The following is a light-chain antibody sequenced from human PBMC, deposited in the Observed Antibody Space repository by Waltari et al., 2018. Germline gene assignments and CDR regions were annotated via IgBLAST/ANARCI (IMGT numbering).Light chain of an antibody. Sequence: SYELTQPSSVSVSPGPTATITCSGAVLAKKYSRWFQQKPGQAPVLVIYKDNERPSGIPERFSGSSSGTTVTLTISGAQVEDEADYYCYSAADNNLGVFGGGTKLTVL. CDR2: KDN. CDR3: YSAADNNLGV. V-gene: IGLV3-27*01. CDR1: VLAKKY. J-gene: IGLJ3*02.